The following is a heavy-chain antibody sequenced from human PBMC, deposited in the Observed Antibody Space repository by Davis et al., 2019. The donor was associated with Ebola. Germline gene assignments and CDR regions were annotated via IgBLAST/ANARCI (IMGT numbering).Heavy chain of an antibody. CDR3: ARGGDRVYFDY. CDR1: GGSFSGYY. Sequence: PSETLSLTCAVYGGSFSGYYWSWIRQPPGKGLEWIGEINHSGSTNYNPSLKSRVTISVDTSKNQFSLKLSSVTAADTAVYYCARGGDRVYFDYWGQGTLVTVSS. D-gene: IGHD2-21*02. J-gene: IGHJ4*02. CDR2: INHSGST. V-gene: IGHV4-34*01.